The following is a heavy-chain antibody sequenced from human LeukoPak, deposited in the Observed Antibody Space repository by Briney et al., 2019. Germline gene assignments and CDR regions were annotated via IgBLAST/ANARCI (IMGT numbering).Heavy chain of an antibody. Sequence: GESLKISCKGSGYSFTSYWISWVRQMPGKGLEWMGTIVPSDSYTNYSPSFQGHVTISADKSISTAYLQWSSLKASDTAMYYCARDDTYYDSSNRPFDYWGQGTLVTVSS. D-gene: IGHD3-22*01. J-gene: IGHJ4*02. V-gene: IGHV5-10-1*01. CDR1: GYSFTSYW. CDR2: IVPSDSYT. CDR3: ARDDTYYDSSNRPFDY.